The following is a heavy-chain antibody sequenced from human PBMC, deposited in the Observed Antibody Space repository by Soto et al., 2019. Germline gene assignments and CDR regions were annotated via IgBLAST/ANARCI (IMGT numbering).Heavy chain of an antibody. Sequence: SQTLSLTCAISGDSVSGDSAACNWVRLSPSRGLEWLARTYYRSRWYNDYAVSVRSRITVNADTSKNQFSLQLTSVTPEDTAIYFCAGTTSHHWLYMDVWGRGTTVTVSS. CDR1: GDSVSGDSAA. CDR3: AGTTSHHWLYMDV. V-gene: IGHV6-1*01. J-gene: IGHJ6*03. D-gene: IGHD1-1*01. CDR2: TYYRSRWYN.